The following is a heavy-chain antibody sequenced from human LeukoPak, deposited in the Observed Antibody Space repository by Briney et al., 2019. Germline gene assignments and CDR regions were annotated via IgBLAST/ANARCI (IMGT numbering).Heavy chain of an antibody. CDR2: IYTSGST. J-gene: IGHJ4*02. V-gene: IGHV4-4*07. CDR1: GGSISSDY. Sequence: TETLSLTCTVSGGSISSDYWSWIRQPAGKGLEWIGRIYTSGSTNYNPSLKSRVTISVDTSKNQFSLKLSSVTAADTAVYYCARLATVTTPYWGQGTLVTVSS. CDR3: ARLATVTTPY. D-gene: IGHD4-17*01.